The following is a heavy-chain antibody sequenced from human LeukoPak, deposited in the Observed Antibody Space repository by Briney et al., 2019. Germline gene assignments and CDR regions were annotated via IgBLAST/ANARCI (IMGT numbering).Heavy chain of an antibody. Sequence: SETLSLTCTVSGGSISSYYWSWVRQPAGKGLEWIGRIYTSGSTNYNPSLKSRVTMSVDTSKNQFSLKLSSVTAADTAVYYCARDPGNWNSADYYYYYYMDVWGIGTTVTVSS. CDR1: GGSISSYY. D-gene: IGHD1-7*01. J-gene: IGHJ6*03. CDR2: IYTSGST. CDR3: ARDPGNWNSADYYYYYYMDV. V-gene: IGHV4-4*07.